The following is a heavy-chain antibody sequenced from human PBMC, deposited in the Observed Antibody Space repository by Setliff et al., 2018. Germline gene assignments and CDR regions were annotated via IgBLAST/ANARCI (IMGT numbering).Heavy chain of an antibody. V-gene: IGHV5-51*01. CDR1: GYIFTNYW. CDR3: ARLPSTGSAFFQH. CDR2: IFPADSET. J-gene: IGHJ1*01. D-gene: IGHD1-1*01. Sequence: GESLKISCKASGYIFTNYWIAWVRQMPGGGLEWMGLIFPADSETRYSPSFQGQFTMSVDTSTNTAYPQWNSLKASDTALYFCARLPSTGSAFFQHWGQGTLVTVSS.